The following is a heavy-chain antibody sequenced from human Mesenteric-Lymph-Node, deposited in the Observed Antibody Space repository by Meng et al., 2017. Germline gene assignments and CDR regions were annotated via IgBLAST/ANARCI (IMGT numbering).Heavy chain of an antibody. J-gene: IGHJ4*02. D-gene: IGHD3-10*01. CDR3: AREIGLLWFGELLLGAYFDY. CDR2: INPNSGGT. Sequence: ASVKVSCKASGYTFTGYYMHWVRQAPGQGLEWMGRINPNSGGTNYAQKFQGRVTMTRDTSISTAHMELSRLRSDDTAVYYCAREIGLLWFGELLLGAYFDYWGQGKLVNGAS. V-gene: IGHV1-2*06. CDR1: GYTFTGYY.